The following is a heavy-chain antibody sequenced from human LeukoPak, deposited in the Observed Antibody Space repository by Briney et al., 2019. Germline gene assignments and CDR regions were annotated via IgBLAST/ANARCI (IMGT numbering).Heavy chain of an antibody. CDR3: ATGAYFDH. V-gene: IGHV3-23*01. CDR2: ISDTGGST. Sequence: GGSLRLSCAASGFTFSSYAMSWVRQAPGKGLEWVSTISDTGGSTYYPDSVKDRFTISRDNSKNTLYLQMNGLRAEDTAIYYCATGAYFDHWGQRTLVTVSS. J-gene: IGHJ4*02. CDR1: GFTFSSYA.